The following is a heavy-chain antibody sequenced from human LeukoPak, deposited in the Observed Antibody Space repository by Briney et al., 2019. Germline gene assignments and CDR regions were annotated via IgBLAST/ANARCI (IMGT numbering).Heavy chain of an antibody. D-gene: IGHD3-22*01. CDR2: ISYDGSNK. CDR3: ASQGAYDSSGYSPDY. Sequence: PGRSLRLSCAASGFTFSSYGMHWVRQAPGKGLEWVAVISYDGSNKYYADSVKGRFTISRDNSKSTLYLQMNSLRAEDTAVYYCASQGAYDSSGYSPDYWGQGTLVTVSS. J-gene: IGHJ4*02. CDR1: GFTFSSYG. V-gene: IGHV3-30*03.